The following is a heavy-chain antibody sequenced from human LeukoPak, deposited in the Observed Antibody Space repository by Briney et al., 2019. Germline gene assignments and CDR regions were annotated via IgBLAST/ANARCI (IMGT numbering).Heavy chain of an antibody. CDR1: GFTVSSNY. V-gene: IGHV3-53*01. CDR3: ARVSGIGTFDY. Sequence: GGSLRLSCAASGFTVSSNYTSWVRQAPGKGLEWVSVIYSGGSTYYADSVKGRFTISRDNSKNTLYLQMNSLRAEDTAVYYCARVSGIGTFDYWGQGTLVTVSS. CDR2: IYSGGST. D-gene: IGHD1-14*01. J-gene: IGHJ4*02.